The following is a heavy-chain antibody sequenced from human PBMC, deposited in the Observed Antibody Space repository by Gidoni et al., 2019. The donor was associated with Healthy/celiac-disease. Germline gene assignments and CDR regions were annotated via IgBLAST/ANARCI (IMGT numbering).Heavy chain of an antibody. V-gene: IGHV3-33*01. CDR1: AFPFRSYG. Sequence: QVQLVESGGAVVQPGRSLRLSCAASAFPFRSYGMHWVRQAPGKGLEWVAVIWYDGSNKYYADSVKGRFTISRDNSKNTLYLQMNSLRAEDTAVYYCAREGATVTTRPFIDYWGQGTLVTVSS. D-gene: IGHD4-17*01. CDR3: AREGATVTTRPFIDY. J-gene: IGHJ4*02. CDR2: IWYDGSNK.